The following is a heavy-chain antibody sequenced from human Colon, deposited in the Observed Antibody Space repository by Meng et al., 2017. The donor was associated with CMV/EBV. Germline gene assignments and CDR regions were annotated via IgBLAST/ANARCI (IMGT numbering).Heavy chain of an antibody. Sequence: ASVKVSCKASGYTFTSYGISWVRQAPGQGLEWMGWISAYNGNTNYAQKLQGRVTMTTDTSTSTAYMELRSLRSDDTAVYYCARDLGRLGYYDFWSGSYTAITPGDYYGMDVWGQGTTVTVSS. J-gene: IGHJ6*02. D-gene: IGHD3-3*01. CDR1: GYTFTSYG. CDR2: ISAYNGNT. V-gene: IGHV1-18*01. CDR3: ARDLGRLGYYDFWSGSYTAITPGDYYGMDV.